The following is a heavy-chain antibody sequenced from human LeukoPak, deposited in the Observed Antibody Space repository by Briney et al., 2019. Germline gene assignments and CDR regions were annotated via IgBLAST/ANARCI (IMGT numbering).Heavy chain of an antibody. Sequence: SETLSLTCAVYGGSFSGYYWSWIRQPPGKGLEWIGSISYSGNTHYNPSLQSRVTISVDTSRNQFSLKLNSVTAADTAVYYCAKSNGYGLIDIWGQGTMVTVSS. CDR3: AKSNGYGLIDI. J-gene: IGHJ3*02. V-gene: IGHV4-34*01. D-gene: IGHD3-22*01. CDR2: ISYSGNT. CDR1: GGSFSGYY.